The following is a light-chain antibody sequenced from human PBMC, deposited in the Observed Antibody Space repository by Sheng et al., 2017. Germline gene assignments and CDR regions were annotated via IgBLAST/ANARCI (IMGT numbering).Light chain of an antibody. Sequence: EILMTQSPATLSVSPGERATLSCRASQSVSSSLAWYQQKPGQAPRLLIYGASTRATGIPARFSGSGSGTEFTLTISSLQSEDFAIYYCQQYYTWYTFGQGTKLEI. CDR2: GAS. CDR1: QSVSSS. V-gene: IGKV3-15*01. J-gene: IGKJ2*01. CDR3: QQYYTWYT.